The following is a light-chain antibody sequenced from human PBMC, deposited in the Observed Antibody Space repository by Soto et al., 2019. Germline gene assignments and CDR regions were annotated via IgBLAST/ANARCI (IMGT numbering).Light chain of an antibody. CDR1: KDDIGVYDF. CDR2: EVV. V-gene: IGLV2-8*01. J-gene: IGLJ1*01. Sequence: LTQPPSASGSPGQSVTISCTGTKDDIGVYDFVSWYQHHPGKAPRLIIYEVVQRPSGVPDRFSGSKSGNTASLTVSGLQAADEADYFCKSYAGSNTYVFGSGTKVTVL. CDR3: KSYAGSNTYV.